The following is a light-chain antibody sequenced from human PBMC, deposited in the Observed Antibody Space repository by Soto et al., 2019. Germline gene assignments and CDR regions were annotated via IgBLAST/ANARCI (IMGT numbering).Light chain of an antibody. CDR1: QSVSSSY. V-gene: IGKV3-20*01. CDR3: QQYGSSPWT. Sequence: EIEMTQSPATLSLAPGERVTLSCCASQSVSSSYLAWYQQKPGQAPRLLIYGASSRATGIPDRFSGSGSGTDFTLTISRLEPEDFAVYYCQQYGSSPWTFGQGTKVDIK. CDR2: GAS. J-gene: IGKJ1*01.